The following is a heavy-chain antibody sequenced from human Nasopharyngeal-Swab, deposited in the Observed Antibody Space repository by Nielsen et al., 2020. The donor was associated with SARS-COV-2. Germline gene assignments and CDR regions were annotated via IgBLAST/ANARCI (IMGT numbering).Heavy chain of an antibody. CDR1: GYTFTSYY. Sequence: ASVKVSCKASGYTFTSYYMHWVRQAPGQGLEWMGIINPSGGSTSYAQKFQGRVTMTRDTSISTAYMELSRLRSDDTAVYYCARYSNYYYYYGMDVWGQGTTVTVSS. D-gene: IGHD4-11*01. CDR2: INPSGGST. V-gene: IGHV1-46*01. CDR3: ARYSNYYYYYGMDV. J-gene: IGHJ6*02.